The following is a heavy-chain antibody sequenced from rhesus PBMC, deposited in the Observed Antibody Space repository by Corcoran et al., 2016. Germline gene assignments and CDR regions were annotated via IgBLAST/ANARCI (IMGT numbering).Heavy chain of an antibody. CDR3: ARDDSGSGKARGY. CDR1: GGSIIDSYR. Sequence: QVQLQESGPGVVTPSETLSLTCAVSGGSIIDSYRWRWIRQPPGKVLVWIGYIYGSSTSTNYNPSRKSRVTILKDTSKNKFSLKMSAVTAADTAVYYCARDDSGSGKARGYWGQGVLVTVSS. CDR2: IYGSSTST. D-gene: IGHD6-25*01. V-gene: IGHV4S10*01. J-gene: IGHJ4*01.